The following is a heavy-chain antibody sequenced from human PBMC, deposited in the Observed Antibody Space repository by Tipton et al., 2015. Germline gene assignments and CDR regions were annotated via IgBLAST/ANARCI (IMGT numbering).Heavy chain of an antibody. CDR2: ISSGSSAI. CDR3: ARGPYGDYGVDY. D-gene: IGHD4-17*01. Sequence: SLRLSCIVSGLTFSDTWMNWVRQAPGKGLEWVSYISSGSSAIYYADSVKGRFTISRDNAKNSLYLQMNSLRDEDTAVYYCARGPYGDYGVDYWGQGTLVTVSS. J-gene: IGHJ4*02. CDR1: GLTFSDTW. V-gene: IGHV3-48*02.